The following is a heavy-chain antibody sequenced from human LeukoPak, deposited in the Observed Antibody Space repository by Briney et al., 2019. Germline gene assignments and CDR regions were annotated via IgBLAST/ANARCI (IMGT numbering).Heavy chain of an antibody. CDR2: INSDGSST. J-gene: IGHJ6*02. V-gene: IGHV3-74*01. CDR3: ARRGGPGLGMDV. Sequence: PGGSLRLACAATGFTFSSYWMHWVRQAPGKGLVWVSRINSDGSSTTYADSVKGRFTISSDNAKNTLYLQMNSLRAEDTAVYYCARRGGPGLGMDVWGQGTTVTVSS. CDR1: GFTFSSYW.